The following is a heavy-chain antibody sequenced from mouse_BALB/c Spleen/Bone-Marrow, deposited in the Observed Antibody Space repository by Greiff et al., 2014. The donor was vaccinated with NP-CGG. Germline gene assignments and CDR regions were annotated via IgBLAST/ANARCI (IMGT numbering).Heavy chain of an antibody. J-gene: IGHJ4*01. Sequence: EVKLVKSGGGLVKPGGSLKLSCAASGFTFSDFYMFWFRQTPEKRLEWVATISDGGTYTYYPDSVKGRFTISRDNAKNNLYLQMSSLKSEDTAMYYCARSGERYGAMDYWGQGTSVTVSS. CDR1: GFTFSDFY. CDR2: ISDGGTYT. V-gene: IGHV5-4*02. D-gene: IGHD1-1*02. CDR3: ARSGERYGAMDY.